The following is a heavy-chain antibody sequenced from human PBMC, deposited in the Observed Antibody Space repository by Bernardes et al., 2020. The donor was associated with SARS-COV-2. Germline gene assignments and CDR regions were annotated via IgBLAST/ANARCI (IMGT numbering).Heavy chain of an antibody. CDR2: IKSKADGETT. J-gene: IGHJ6*02. CDR1: GLKFTNAW. CDR3: RDFWRGQGVDV. D-gene: IGHD3-3*01. Sequence: GGSLRLSCAASGLKFTNAWMNWVRQAPGKGLEWVGRIKSKADGETTEYAAPVKGRFTISRDDSENTVYLQMNSLKTEDTAVYYCRDFWRGQGVDVWGQGTTVTVSS. V-gene: IGHV3-15*07.